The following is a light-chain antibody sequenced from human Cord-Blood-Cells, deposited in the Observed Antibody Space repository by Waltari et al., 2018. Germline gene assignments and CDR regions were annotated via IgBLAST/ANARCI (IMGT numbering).Light chain of an antibody. CDR3: QQYNSYSWT. Sequence: DIQTNQPPSTLSASVDDRITITCRASQSISSCLAWYQQKPGKAPKLLIYKASSLESGVPSRFSGSGSGTEFTLTISSLQPEDFATYYCQQYNSYSWTFGQGTKVEIK. CDR2: KAS. J-gene: IGKJ1*01. CDR1: QSISSC. V-gene: IGKV1-5*03.